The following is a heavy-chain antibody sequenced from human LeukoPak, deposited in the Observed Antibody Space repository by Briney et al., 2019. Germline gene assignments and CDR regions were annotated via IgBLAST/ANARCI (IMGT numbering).Heavy chain of an antibody. CDR1: GLTLSSFE. D-gene: IGHD3-3*01. Sequence: RGSLRLSCAVSGLTLSSFEMSWVRQAAGEGLEWGSYMSSSGSTIYYANSGKGRYTNTRDNAKTSLCLPLNGLRAEDTAVYYCANFDDYDFGSGYSFCGQGTLVTVSS. CDR2: MSSSGSTI. V-gene: IGHV3-48*03. CDR3: ANFDDYDFGSGYSF. J-gene: IGHJ4*02.